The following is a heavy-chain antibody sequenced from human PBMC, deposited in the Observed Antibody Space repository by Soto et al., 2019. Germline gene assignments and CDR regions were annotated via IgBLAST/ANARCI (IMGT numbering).Heavy chain of an antibody. CDR1: GFTFKNYD. D-gene: IGHD3-9*01. V-gene: IGHV3-23*01. CDR2: ISGSGAIT. Sequence: EVQLLESGGGLVQPGGSLRLSCVASGFTFKNYDMRWVRQAPGKGLEWVSGISGSGAITYYADSVRGRFTISRDNSKNTLSLQLDSLGAEDTAIYYCAKDRQFRSYYESAGHYNNWGQGTLVTVSS. J-gene: IGHJ4*02. CDR3: AKDRQFRSYYESAGHYNN.